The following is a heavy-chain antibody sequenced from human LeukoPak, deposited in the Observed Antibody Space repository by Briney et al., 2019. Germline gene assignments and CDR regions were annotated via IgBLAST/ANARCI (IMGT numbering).Heavy chain of an antibody. V-gene: IGHV4-59*01. CDR1: GGSISSYY. D-gene: IGHD2-21*01. J-gene: IGHJ4*02. Sequence: SETQSLTCTVSGGSISSYYWSWIRQPPGKGLEWIGYIYYSGSTNYNPSLKSRVTISVDTSKNQFSLKLSSVTAADTAVYYCARGLWQQAFDYWGQGTLVTVSS. CDR3: ARGLWQQAFDY. CDR2: IYYSGST.